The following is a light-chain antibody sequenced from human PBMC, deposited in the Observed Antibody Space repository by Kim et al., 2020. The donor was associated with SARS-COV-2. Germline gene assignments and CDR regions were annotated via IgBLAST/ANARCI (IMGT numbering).Light chain of an antibody. V-gene: IGLV1-44*01. CDR2: SNN. J-gene: IGLJ3*02. CDR3: AVWDDSLKQGV. CDR1: SSNIGSNN. Sequence: ELTQPPSASGTPGQRVTISCSGSSSNIGSNNIVWYQQLPGAAPNLLIYSNNQRPSGVPDRFSGSRSGTSASLAISGLQSGDEADYYCAVWDDSLKQGVFGGGTQLTVL.